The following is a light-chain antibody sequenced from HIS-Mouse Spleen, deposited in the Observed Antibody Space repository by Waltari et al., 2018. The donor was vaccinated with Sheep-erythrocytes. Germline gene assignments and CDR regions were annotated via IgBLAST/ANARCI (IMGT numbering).Light chain of an antibody. Sequence: SYELTQPPSVSVSPGQTARITCSGDALPKKYAYWYQQKSGQAPVLVIYEDSKRPPGIPASFSGSSSGTMATLTISGAQVGDEADYYCYSTDSSGNHSVFGGGTKLTVL. CDR2: EDS. CDR3: YSTDSSGNHSV. V-gene: IGLV3-10*01. J-gene: IGLJ2*01. CDR1: ALPKKY.